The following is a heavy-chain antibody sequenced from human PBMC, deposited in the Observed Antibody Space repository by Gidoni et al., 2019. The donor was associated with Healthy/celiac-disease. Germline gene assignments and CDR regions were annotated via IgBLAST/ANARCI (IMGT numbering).Heavy chain of an antibody. CDR1: GFTFSNAW. J-gene: IGHJ3*02. D-gene: IGHD1-20*01. V-gene: IGHV3-15*01. Sequence: EVQLVESGGGLVKPGGSLRLSCAASGFTFSNAWLSWVRQAPGKGLEWVGRIKSKTDGGTTDYAAPVKGRFTISRDDSKNTLYLQMNSLKTEDTAVYYCTTAYNWNDVRDPEGDAFDIWGQGTMVTVSS. CDR2: IKSKTDGGTT. CDR3: TTAYNWNDVRDPEGDAFDI.